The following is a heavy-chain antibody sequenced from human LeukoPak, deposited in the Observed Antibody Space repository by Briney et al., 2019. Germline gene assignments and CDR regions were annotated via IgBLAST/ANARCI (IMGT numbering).Heavy chain of an antibody. Sequence: ASVKVSCKVSGYTLTELSMHWVRQAPGKGLEWMGGFDPEDGETIYAQKFQGRVTMTEDTSTDTAYMELSSLRSEDTAVYYCARDQAATSDYYYGMDVWGQGTTVTVSS. J-gene: IGHJ6*02. D-gene: IGHD6-25*01. CDR1: GYTLTELS. CDR2: FDPEDGET. V-gene: IGHV1-24*01. CDR3: ARDQAATSDYYYGMDV.